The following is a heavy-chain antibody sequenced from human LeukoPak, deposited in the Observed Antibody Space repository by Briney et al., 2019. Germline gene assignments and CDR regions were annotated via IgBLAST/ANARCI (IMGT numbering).Heavy chain of an antibody. Sequence: SETLSLTCAVYGGSFSGYYWSRIRQPPGKGLEWIGEINHSGSTNYNPSLKSRVTISVDTSKNQFSLKLSSVTAADTAVYYCARGGYYYGPRPPTGKYYFDYWGQGTLVTVSS. CDR2: INHSGST. J-gene: IGHJ4*02. V-gene: IGHV4-34*01. D-gene: IGHD3-10*01. CDR1: GGSFSGYY. CDR3: ARGGYYYGPRPPTGKYYFDY.